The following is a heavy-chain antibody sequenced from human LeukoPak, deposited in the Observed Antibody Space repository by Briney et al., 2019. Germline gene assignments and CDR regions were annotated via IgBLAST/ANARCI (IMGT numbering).Heavy chain of an antibody. D-gene: IGHD3-10*01. CDR3: ARSMVRGGRDAYDF. J-gene: IGHJ3*01. CDR2: IYPGDSDT. V-gene: IGHV5-51*01. CDR1: GYTSFTSYW. Sequence: GESLKISCQGSGYTSFTSYWIAWVRQMPGKGLEWLGAIYPGDSDTRYSPSLQGQVTISADKSTSTAYLLWSSLTASDSAMYYCARSMVRGGRDAYDFWGQGTLVIVSS.